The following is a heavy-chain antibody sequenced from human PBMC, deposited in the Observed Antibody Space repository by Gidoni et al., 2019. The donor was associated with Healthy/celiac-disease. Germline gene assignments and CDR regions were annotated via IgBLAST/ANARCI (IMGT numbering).Heavy chain of an antibody. CDR3: AGGKLPKGPFDY. Sequence: QVQLPLWGAGLLKPSQTLSLTGAVYGGSFRGYYRSWIRQPPGKGLEWIGESIHSGSTNYNTYLKSRVTMSVDTSKDQFSLKLSSVTAADTAVYYCAGGKLPKGPFDYWGQGTLVTVSS. J-gene: IGHJ4*02. CDR2: SIHSGST. V-gene: IGHV4-34*01. CDR1: GGSFRGYY.